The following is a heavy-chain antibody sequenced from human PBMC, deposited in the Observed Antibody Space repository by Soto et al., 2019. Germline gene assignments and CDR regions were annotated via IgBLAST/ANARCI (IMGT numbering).Heavy chain of an antibody. J-gene: IGHJ1*01. D-gene: IGHD2-15*01. CDR1: GYIFTAYS. Sequence: ASVKVSFKASGYIFTAYSMHWVQQAPGQGLEWMGVVNPSGGSTNYAQRFQGRITMTRDTSTSTVYMDLKFLTSEDTAVYYCARGENCSDGACYSEYFQRWGQGTLVTVSS. V-gene: IGHV1-46*01. CDR2: VNPSGGST. CDR3: ARGENCSDGACYSEYFQR.